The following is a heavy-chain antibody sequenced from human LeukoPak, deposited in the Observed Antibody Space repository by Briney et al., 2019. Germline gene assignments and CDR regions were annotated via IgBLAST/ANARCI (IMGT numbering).Heavy chain of an antibody. Sequence: ASVTVSCKASGYTFTGYYMHWVRQAPGQGLEWMGWINPNSGGTNYAQKFQGRVTMTRDTSISTAYMELSRLRSDDTAVYYCASSPYGRMVTPRSWFDPWGQGTLVTVSS. CDR1: GYTFTGYY. CDR3: ASSPYGRMVTPRSWFDP. CDR2: INPNSGGT. V-gene: IGHV1-2*02. D-gene: IGHD5-18*01. J-gene: IGHJ5*02.